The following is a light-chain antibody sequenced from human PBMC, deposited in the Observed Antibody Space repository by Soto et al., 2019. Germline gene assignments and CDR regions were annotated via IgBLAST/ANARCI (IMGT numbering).Light chain of an antibody. Sequence: QSALTQPASVSGSPGQSITISCTGTSSDVGSYNLVSWYQQHPGKAPKLMIYKGSKRPSGVSSRFSGSKSGNTASLTISGLQAEDEADYYCSSYAGSGTFYVFGTGTKVT. CDR1: SSDVGSYNL. V-gene: IGLV2-23*01. J-gene: IGLJ1*01. CDR2: KGS. CDR3: SSYAGSGTFYV.